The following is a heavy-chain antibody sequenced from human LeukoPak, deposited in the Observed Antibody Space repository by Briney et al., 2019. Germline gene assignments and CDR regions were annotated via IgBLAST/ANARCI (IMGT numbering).Heavy chain of an antibody. CDR2: IHTSGTT. J-gene: IGHJ5*01. CDR1: GDSISGYY. D-gene: IGHD1-26*01. Sequence: SETLSLTCSVSGDSISGYYWNWIRQPPGKGLEWIGFIHTSGTTNYNPSLKSRVTLSVDTSKNQFSLRLTSVTAADTAVYYCARFVWESTWFDPWGQGTLVTVSS. V-gene: IGHV4-4*09. CDR3: ARFVWESTWFDP.